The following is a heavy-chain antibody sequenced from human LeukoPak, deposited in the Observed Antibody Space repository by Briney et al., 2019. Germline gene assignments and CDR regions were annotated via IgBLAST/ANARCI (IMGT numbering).Heavy chain of an antibody. D-gene: IGHD4-17*01. CDR3: LYGDYDYYYYGMDV. Sequence: PGGSLRLSCAPSRFTFSNAWMSWVRRAPGKGLEWVGRIKSKTDGGTTDYAAPVKGKFTISRDDSKNTLYLQMNSLKTDDTAVYYCLYGDYDYYYYGMDVWGQGTTVTVSS. J-gene: IGHJ6*02. V-gene: IGHV3-15*01. CDR1: RFTFSNAW. CDR2: IKSKTDGGTT.